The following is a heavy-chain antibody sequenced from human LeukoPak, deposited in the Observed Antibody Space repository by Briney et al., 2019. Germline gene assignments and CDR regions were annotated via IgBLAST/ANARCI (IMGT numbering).Heavy chain of an antibody. J-gene: IGHJ4*02. CDR3: ASPRSGYRYTFDY. V-gene: IGHV4-4*09. Sequence: SETLSLTCAVSAASISNYYWSWIRQAPGKGPEWIGYISTSGSTNYNPSLKSRVSISLDTSKNRFFLNLNFVTAADTAVYYCASPRSGYRYTFDYWGQGALVTVSS. CDR1: AASISNYY. CDR2: ISTSGST. D-gene: IGHD3-22*01.